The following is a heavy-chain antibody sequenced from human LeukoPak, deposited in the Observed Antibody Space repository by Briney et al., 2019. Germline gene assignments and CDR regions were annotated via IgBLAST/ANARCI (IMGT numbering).Heavy chain of an antibody. CDR2: IYYRGST. Sequence: SETLSLTCTVSGGSISGYYWSWIRQPPGKGLEWIGYIYYRGSTNYNPSLKSRVTISVDTSKNQFSLKLSSVTAADTAVYYCARHAQVAAGTFDYWGQGTLVTVSS. CDR3: ARHAQVAAGTFDY. J-gene: IGHJ4*02. CDR1: GGSISGYY. V-gene: IGHV4-59*08. D-gene: IGHD6-13*01.